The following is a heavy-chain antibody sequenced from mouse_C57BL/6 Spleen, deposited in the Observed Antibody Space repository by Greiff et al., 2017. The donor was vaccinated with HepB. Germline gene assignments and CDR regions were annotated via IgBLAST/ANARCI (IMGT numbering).Heavy chain of an antibody. J-gene: IGHJ4*01. Sequence: QVQLQQSGAELVKPGASVKISCKASGYAFSSYWMNWVKQRPGKGLEWIGQIYPGDGDTNYNGKFKGKATLTADKSSSTAYMKLSSLTSEDSAVYFCARGATVVDAMDYWGQGTSVTVSS. CDR2: IYPGDGDT. V-gene: IGHV1-80*01. CDR3: ARGATVVDAMDY. CDR1: GYAFSSYW. D-gene: IGHD1-1*01.